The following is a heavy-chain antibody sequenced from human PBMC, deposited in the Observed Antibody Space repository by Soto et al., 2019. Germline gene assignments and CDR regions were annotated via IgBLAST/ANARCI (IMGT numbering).Heavy chain of an antibody. Sequence: GGSLRLSGVVSGFTFSNNSMHWVRQAPGKGLEWVAFISYDSIEIFYADSVKGRFTISRDNPENTLFLHMNRPRADDTAVYYCAIARVADSSLDHWGQGILVAVSS. J-gene: IGHJ4*01. CDR1: GFTFSNNS. V-gene: IGHV3-30*01. CDR3: AIARVADSSLDH. D-gene: IGHD3-3*01. CDR2: ISYDSIEI.